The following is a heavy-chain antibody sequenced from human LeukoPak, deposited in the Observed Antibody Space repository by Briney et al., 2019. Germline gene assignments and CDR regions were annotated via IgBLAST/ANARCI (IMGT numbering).Heavy chain of an antibody. CDR2: ISYDGSNK. CDR3: AKDGSLLWFGELLMDY. V-gene: IGHV3-30*18. D-gene: IGHD3-10*01. J-gene: IGHJ4*02. CDR1: GFTFSSYG. Sequence: PGGSLRLSCAASGFTFSSYGMHWVRQAPGKGLEWVAVISYDGSNKYYADSVKGRFTISRDNSKNTLYLQMNSLRAEDTAVYYCAKDGSLLWFGELLMDYWGQGTLVTVSS.